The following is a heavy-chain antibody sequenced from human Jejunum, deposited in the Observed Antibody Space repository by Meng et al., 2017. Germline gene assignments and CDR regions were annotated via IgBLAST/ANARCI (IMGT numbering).Heavy chain of an antibody. Sequence: ASVKVSCKASGYTFSAYYIHWVRRAPGQGLEWMGRINPVSGDTDYEKKFQGRVTMTRDTSISTAYMELSRVQSDDTAIYYCARDYYGAGVDYWGQGTQVTVSS. CDR2: INPVSGDT. V-gene: IGHV1-2*06. CDR1: GYTFSAYY. D-gene: IGHD4/OR15-4a*01. J-gene: IGHJ4*02. CDR3: ARDYYGAGVDY.